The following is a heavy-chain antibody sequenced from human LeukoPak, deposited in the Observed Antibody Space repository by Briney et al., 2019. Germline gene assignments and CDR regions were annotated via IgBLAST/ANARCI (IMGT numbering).Heavy chain of an antibody. Sequence: SVKVSCKASGGTFSSYAISWVRQAPGQGLEWMGGIIPIFGTANYAQKFQGRVTITADESTSTAYMELSSLRSEGTAVYYCARGRAGFSYYFDYWGQGTLVTVSS. CDR2: IIPIFGTA. CDR1: GGTFSSYA. J-gene: IGHJ4*02. CDR3: ARGRAGFSYYFDY. V-gene: IGHV1-69*13. D-gene: IGHD2-15*01.